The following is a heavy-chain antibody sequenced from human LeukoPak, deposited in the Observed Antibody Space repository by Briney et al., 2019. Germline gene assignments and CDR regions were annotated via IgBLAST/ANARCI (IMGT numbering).Heavy chain of an antibody. D-gene: IGHD2/OR15-2a*01. CDR2: INPDSGGT. CDR1: GYTFTGYY. J-gene: IGHJ3*01. CDR3: ARTFYDTLDSDAFDF. Sequence: ASVKVSCKASGYTFTGYYMHWVRQAPGQGLEWMGWINPDSGGTNNAQKFQGRVTMTRDTSIRTAHMELSRLRSDDTAVYYCARTFYDTLDSDAFDFWGQGTMVIVSS. V-gene: IGHV1-2*02.